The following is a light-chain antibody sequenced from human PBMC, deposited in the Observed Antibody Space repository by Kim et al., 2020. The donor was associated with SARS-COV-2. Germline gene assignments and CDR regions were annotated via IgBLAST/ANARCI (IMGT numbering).Light chain of an antibody. V-gene: IGLV1-40*01. J-gene: IGLJ1*01. CDR2: GNS. Sequence: VIISCPGSSSTIGAGYDVLWYPRLPGTAPKLLSYGNSNRPSGVPDRFSGSKSGTSGSLAITGLQAEDEADYYCQSYDSSLSGSGVFGTGTKVTVL. CDR3: QSYDSSLSGSGV. CDR1: SSTIGAGYD.